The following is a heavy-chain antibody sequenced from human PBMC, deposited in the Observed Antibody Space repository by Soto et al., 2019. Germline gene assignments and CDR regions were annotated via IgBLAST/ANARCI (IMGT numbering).Heavy chain of an antibody. D-gene: IGHD1-26*01. J-gene: IGHJ4*02. V-gene: IGHV3-23*01. Sequence: EVQLLESGGGLVQPGGSLRLSCAASGFTFSSYAMSWVRQAPGKGLEWVSAISGSGGSTYYADSVKGRFTISRDNSKNTLYLQMTSLRAEDTAVYYCVKPWGWELPPRVFDYWGQGTLVTVSS. CDR1: GFTFSSYA. CDR3: VKPWGWELPPRVFDY. CDR2: ISGSGGST.